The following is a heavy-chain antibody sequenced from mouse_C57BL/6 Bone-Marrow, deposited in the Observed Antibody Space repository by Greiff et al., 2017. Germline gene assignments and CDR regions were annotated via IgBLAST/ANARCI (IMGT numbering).Heavy chain of an antibody. CDR3: ARSGPLGRSFDY. V-gene: IGHV1-55*01. CDR1: GYTFTSYW. CDR2: IYPTSGRT. D-gene: IGHD4-1*01. Sequence: QVQLQQPGAELVKPGASVKMSCKASGYTFTSYWITWVKQRPGQGLEWIGDIYPTSGRTNYNEKFKSKAILTVDPSSNTAYMQLSSLTSEDSAVFYWARSGPLGRSFDYWGQGTTRPVSS. J-gene: IGHJ2*01.